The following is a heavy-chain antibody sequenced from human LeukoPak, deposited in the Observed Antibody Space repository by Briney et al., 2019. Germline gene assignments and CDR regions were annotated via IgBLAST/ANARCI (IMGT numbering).Heavy chain of an antibody. CDR2: ISHSGST. CDR3: ARQASYYGSGSYYPSYYYYYMDV. CDR1: GGSFSGYY. J-gene: IGHJ6*03. D-gene: IGHD3-10*01. Sequence: SETLSLTCAVYGGSFSGYYWSWIRQPPGKGLEWIGEISHSGSTNYNPSLKSRVTISVDTSKNQFSLKLSSVTAADTAVYYCARQASYYGSGSYYPSYYYYYMDVWGKGTTVTISS. V-gene: IGHV4-34*01.